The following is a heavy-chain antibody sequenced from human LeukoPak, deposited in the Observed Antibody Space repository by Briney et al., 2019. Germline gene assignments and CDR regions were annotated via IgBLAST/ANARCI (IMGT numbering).Heavy chain of an antibody. J-gene: IGHJ5*02. CDR1: GGSISSGGYY. V-gene: IGHV4-61*08. CDR2: IYYSGST. CDR3: ARLLRYLGWFDP. Sequence: PSQTLSLTCTVSGGSISSGGYYWSWIRQPPGKGLEWIGYIYYSGSTNYNPSLKSRVTISVDTSKNQFSLKLSSVTAADTAVYYCARLLRYLGWFDPWGQGTLVTVSS. D-gene: IGHD3-9*01.